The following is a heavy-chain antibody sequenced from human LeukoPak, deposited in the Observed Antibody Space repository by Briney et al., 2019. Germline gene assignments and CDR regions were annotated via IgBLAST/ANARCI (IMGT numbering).Heavy chain of an antibody. CDR2: MNPNSGNT. CDR1: GHTFTSYD. V-gene: IGHV1-8*03. CDR3: ARGRGYSGYLYFDY. J-gene: IGHJ4*02. Sequence: ASVKVSCKASGHTFTSYDINWVRQATGQGLEWMGWMNPNSGNTGYAQKFQGRVTITRNTSISTAYMELSSLRSEDTAVYYCARGRGYSGYLYFDYWGQGTLVTVSS. D-gene: IGHD5-12*01.